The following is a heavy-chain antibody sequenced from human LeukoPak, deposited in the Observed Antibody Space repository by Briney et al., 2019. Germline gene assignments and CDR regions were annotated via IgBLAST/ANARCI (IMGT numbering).Heavy chain of an antibody. D-gene: IGHD4-11*01. CDR1: GGSISSSRYY. CDR2: IYYSGST. CDR3: ARDYLRYFDY. J-gene: IGHJ4*02. V-gene: IGHV4-39*01. Sequence: SETLSLTCTVSGGSISSSRYYWGWIRQPPGKGLEWIGSIYYSGSTYYNPSLKSRVTISVDTSKNQFSLKLSSVTAADTAVYYCARDYLRYFDYWGQGTLVTVSS.